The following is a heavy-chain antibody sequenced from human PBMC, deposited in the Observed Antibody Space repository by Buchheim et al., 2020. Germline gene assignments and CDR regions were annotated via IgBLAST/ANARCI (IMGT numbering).Heavy chain of an antibody. J-gene: IGHJ6*02. D-gene: IGHD5-12*01. Sequence: EVQLVQSGAEVKKPGESLKISCKGSGYSFTSYWIGWVRQMPGKGLEWMGIIYPGDSDTRYSPSFQGQVTIPADKSISTAYLQWSSLKASDTAMYYCARLRYSGYDFPYYYYYYGMDVWGQGTT. V-gene: IGHV5-51*03. CDR3: ARLRYSGYDFPYYYYYYGMDV. CDR2: IYPGDSDT. CDR1: GYSFTSYW.